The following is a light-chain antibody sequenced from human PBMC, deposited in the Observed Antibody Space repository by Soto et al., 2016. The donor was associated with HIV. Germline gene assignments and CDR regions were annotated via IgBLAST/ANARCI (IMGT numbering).Light chain of an antibody. V-gene: IGLV3-1*01. CDR3: QAWDSSTVV. CDR1: KLGHKY. Sequence: SYELTQPPSVSVSPGQTASITCSGDKLGHKYASWYQQKPGQSPVVVMYQDIKRPSGIPERFPGSNSGNTATLTISGTQAMDEADYYCQAWDSSTVVFGGGTKLTVL. CDR2: QDI. J-gene: IGLJ2*01.